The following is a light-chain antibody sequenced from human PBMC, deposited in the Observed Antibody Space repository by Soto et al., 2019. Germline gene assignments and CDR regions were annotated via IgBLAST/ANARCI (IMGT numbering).Light chain of an antibody. CDR2: EVT. V-gene: IGLV2-23*02. CDR3: CSYAGTTPGV. CDR1: SSDVGSHNF. Sequence: QSALTQPASVSGSPGQSITISCTGTSSDVGSHNFVSWYQQRPGKAPKLMIFEVTKRPSGVSSRFSASKSGNTASLTISGVQAEDEADYSCCSYAGTTPGVFGGGPKVTVL. J-gene: IGLJ2*01.